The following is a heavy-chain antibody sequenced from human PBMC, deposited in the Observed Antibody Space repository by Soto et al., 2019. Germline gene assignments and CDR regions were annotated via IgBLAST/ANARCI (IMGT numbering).Heavy chain of an antibody. CDR3: TSRDIAAAGTHFDY. D-gene: IGHD6-13*01. Sequence: EVQLVESGGGLVQPGGSLKLSCAASGFTFSGSPIHWVRQASGKGLEWVGRIRSKANSYATAYAASVKGRFFMSRDDSKNTAYLQMNNLKTEDTAVYYCTSRDIAAAGTHFDYWGRGTLVTVSS. CDR2: IRSKANSYAT. J-gene: IGHJ4*02. V-gene: IGHV3-73*02. CDR1: GFTFSGSP.